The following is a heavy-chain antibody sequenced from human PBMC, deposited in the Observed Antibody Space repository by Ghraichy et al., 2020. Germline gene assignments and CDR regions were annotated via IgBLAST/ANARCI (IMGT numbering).Heavy chain of an antibody. J-gene: IGHJ4*02. CDR3: TRDRPLDY. Sequence: GGSLRLSCSASGFTFGDYAMAWFRQAPGKGLEWVGFIRNKPDGGTTNYAASVRGRFTISRDDSKSIAYLQMNSLKNEDTAVYYCTRDRPLDYWGQGTLVTVSS. CDR1: GFTFGDYA. CDR2: IRNKPDGGTT. V-gene: IGHV3-49*03.